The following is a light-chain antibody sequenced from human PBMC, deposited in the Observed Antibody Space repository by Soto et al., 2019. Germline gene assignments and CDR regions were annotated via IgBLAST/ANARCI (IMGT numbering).Light chain of an antibody. Sequence: IQMTQSPSTLSASVGDRVTITCLASQRISNWLAWYQQKPGKAPKLLLYDVSSLESGVPSRFSGSGFGTEFTLTIRKLQPEDFAVYYCQQHNIWPQWTFGQGNQVDIK. CDR3: QQHNIWPQWT. CDR2: DVS. CDR1: QRISNW. V-gene: IGKV1-5*01. J-gene: IGKJ1*01.